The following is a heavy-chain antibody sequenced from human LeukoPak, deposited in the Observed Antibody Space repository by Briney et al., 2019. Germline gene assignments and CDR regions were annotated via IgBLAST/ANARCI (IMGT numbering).Heavy chain of an antibody. CDR1: GGSFSGYY. V-gene: IGHV4-34*01. D-gene: IGHD1-26*01. Sequence: PSETLSLTCAVYGGSFSGYYWSWIRQPPGKGLEWIGEINHSGSTNYNPSLKSRVTISVDTSKNQFSLKLSSVTAALTAVYYCAAAASGSSADYWGQGTLVTVSS. J-gene: IGHJ4*02. CDR3: AAAASGSSADY. CDR2: INHSGST.